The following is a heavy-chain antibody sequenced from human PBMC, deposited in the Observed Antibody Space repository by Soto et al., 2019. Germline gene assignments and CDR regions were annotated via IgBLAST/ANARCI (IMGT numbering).Heavy chain of an antibody. Sequence: PSETLSLTCTVSGGSISSYYWSWIRQPPGKGLEWIGYIYYSGSTNYNPSLKSRVTISVDTSKNQFSLKLSSVTAADTAVYYCARDTRGSWFFDYWGQGTLVTVSS. V-gene: IGHV4-59*01. D-gene: IGHD6-13*01. J-gene: IGHJ4*02. CDR3: ARDTRGSWFFDY. CDR2: IYYSGST. CDR1: GGSISSYY.